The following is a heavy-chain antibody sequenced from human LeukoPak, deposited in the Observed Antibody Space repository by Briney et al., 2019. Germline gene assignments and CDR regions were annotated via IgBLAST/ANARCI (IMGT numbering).Heavy chain of an antibody. CDR2: INPNSGGT. D-gene: IGHD2-21*02. CDR3: ARAKAYCGGDCYSSEYFQH. Sequence: ASVKVSCKSSGYTFTVYYMHWVLQAPGQGLEWMVWINPNSGGTNYAQKFQGRVTMTRDTSISTAYMELSRLRSDDTAVYYCARAKAYCGGDCYSSEYFQHWGQGTLVTVSS. V-gene: IGHV1-2*02. J-gene: IGHJ1*01. CDR1: GYTFTVYY.